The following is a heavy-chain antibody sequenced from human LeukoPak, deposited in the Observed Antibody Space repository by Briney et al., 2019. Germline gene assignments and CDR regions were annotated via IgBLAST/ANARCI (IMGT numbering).Heavy chain of an antibody. V-gene: IGHV1-46*01. D-gene: IGHD3/OR15-3a*01. J-gene: IGHJ4*02. Sequence: GASVKVSCKASGYTFISYYIHWVRQAPGQGLEWMGMINPSGGSTSYAQKFQGRVTMTRDTSTSTVYMELGSLRSEDTAVYYCARVPGTGYYDYWGQGTLVTVSS. CDR3: ARVPGTGYYDY. CDR1: GYTFISYY. CDR2: INPSGGST.